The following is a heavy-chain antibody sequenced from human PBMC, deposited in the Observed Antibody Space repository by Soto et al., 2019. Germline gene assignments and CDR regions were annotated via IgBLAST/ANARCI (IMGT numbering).Heavy chain of an antibody. CDR1: GFTFSSYA. CDR2: ISGSGGST. Sequence: GGSLRLSCAASGFTFSSYAMSWVRQAPGKGLEWVSAISGSGGSTYYADSVKGRLTISRDNSKNTLYLQMNSLRAEDTAVYYCAKAGSDNYYYYGMDVWGQGTTVTVSS. CDR3: AKAGSDNYYYYGMDV. D-gene: IGHD1-26*01. J-gene: IGHJ6*02. V-gene: IGHV3-23*01.